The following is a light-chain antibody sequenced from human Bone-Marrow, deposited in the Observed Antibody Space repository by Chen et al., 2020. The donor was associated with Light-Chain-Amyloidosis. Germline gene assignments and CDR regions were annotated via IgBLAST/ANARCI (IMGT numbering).Light chain of an antibody. CDR3: QQSYSTPYT. CDR1: QSISSY. Sequence: DIQMTQSPSSLSASVGDRVTITCRASQSISSYLNWYQQKPGKAPKLLIYAAASLQSGVPSRFSGSGSGTDITLTISSLQPEDFATYYSQQSYSTPYTFCQGTKLEIK. V-gene: IGKV1-39*01. CDR2: AAA. J-gene: IGKJ2*01.